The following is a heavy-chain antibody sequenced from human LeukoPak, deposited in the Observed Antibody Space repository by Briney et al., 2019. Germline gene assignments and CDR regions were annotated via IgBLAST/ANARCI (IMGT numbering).Heavy chain of an antibody. Sequence: PSETLSLTCTVSGGSISSYYWSWIRQPPGKGLEWIGYIYYSGSTNYNPSLKSRVTISADTSKNQFSLKLSSVTAADTAVYYCARSVVCSSTSCYSWFDPWGQGTLVTVSS. CDR1: GGSISSYY. CDR3: ARSVVCSSTSCYSWFDP. CDR2: IYYSGST. D-gene: IGHD2-2*02. V-gene: IGHV4-59*01. J-gene: IGHJ5*02.